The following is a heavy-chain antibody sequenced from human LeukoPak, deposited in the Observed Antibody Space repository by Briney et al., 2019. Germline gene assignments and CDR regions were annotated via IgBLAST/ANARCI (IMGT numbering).Heavy chain of an antibody. Sequence: SETLSLTCTVPGGSISSSSYYWGWIRQPPGEGLEWIGSIYYSGSTYYNPSLKSRVTISVDTSKNQFSLKLSSVTAADTAVYYCARREVVSSRNFDYWGQGTLVTVSS. CDR2: IYYSGST. J-gene: IGHJ4*02. D-gene: IGHD3-22*01. CDR1: GGSISSSSYY. CDR3: ARREVVSSRNFDY. V-gene: IGHV4-39*01.